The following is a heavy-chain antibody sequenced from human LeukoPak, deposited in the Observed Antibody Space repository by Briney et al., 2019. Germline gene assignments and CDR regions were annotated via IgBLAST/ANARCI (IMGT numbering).Heavy chain of an antibody. Sequence: GGSLRLSCAASGFTFSSYSMNWVRQAPGKGLEWVSSISSSISYIYYADSVKGRFTISRENAKNSLYLQMNSLRAEDTAVYYCARGGASSYYDSSGYSDYWGQGTLVTVSS. J-gene: IGHJ4*02. CDR2: ISSSISYI. D-gene: IGHD3-22*01. V-gene: IGHV3-21*01. CDR1: GFTFSSYS. CDR3: ARGGASSYYDSSGYSDY.